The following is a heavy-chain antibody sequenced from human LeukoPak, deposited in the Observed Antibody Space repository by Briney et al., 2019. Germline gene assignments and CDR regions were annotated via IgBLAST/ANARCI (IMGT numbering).Heavy chain of an antibody. CDR3: ARRHDFWSGYFYYYYYMDV. V-gene: IGHV4-34*01. D-gene: IGHD3-3*01. CDR1: GGSFSGYY. CDR2: INHSGST. Sequence: TSETLSLTCAVYGGSFSGYYWSWIRQPPGKGLEWIGEINHSGSTNYNPSLKSRVTISVDTSKNQFSLKLSSVTAADTAVYYCARRHDFWSGYFYYYYYMDVWGKGTTVTVSS. J-gene: IGHJ6*03.